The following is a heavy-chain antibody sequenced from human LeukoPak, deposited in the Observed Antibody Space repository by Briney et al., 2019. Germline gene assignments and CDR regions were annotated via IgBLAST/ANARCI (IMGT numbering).Heavy chain of an antibody. CDR3: ARVYCGRTTCDPWLDP. CDR2: ISYDGSDK. V-gene: IGHV3-30*03. CDR1: GFTFSSYS. D-gene: IGHD2-21*01. J-gene: IGHJ5*02. Sequence: GGSLRLSCAASGFTFSSYSMNWVRQAPGKGLDWVAVISYDGSDKYYADSVKGRFTISRDNSKSTMYLQVNSLRGDDTAVYYCARVYCGRTTCDPWLDPWGQGTLVTVSS.